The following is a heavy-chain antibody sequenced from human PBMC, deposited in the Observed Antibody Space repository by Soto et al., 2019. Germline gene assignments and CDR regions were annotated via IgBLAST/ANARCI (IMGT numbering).Heavy chain of an antibody. D-gene: IGHD3-16*02. J-gene: IGHJ4*02. CDR1: GGSFSGYY. Sequence: SETLSLTCAVYGGSFSGYYWSWIRQPPGKGLEWIGEINHSGSTNYNPSLKSRVTIPVDTSKNQFSLKLSSVTAADTAVYYCARGDRSIMITFGGVIAHPYFDYWGQGTLVTVSS. CDR3: ARGDRSIMITFGGVIAHPYFDY. CDR2: INHSGST. V-gene: IGHV4-34*01.